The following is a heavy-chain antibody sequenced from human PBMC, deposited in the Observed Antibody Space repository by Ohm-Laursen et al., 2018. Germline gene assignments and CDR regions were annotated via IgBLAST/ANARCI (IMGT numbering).Heavy chain of an antibody. Sequence: SLRLSCAASGFAFSGRWMSWVRQAPGKGLEWVANINEDGSLRYYVDSVKGRFAISRDNAKNSLFLQMDSLRAEDTAVYYCFSGPSWEIWGQGTVVTVSS. CDR2: INEDGSLR. CDR3: FSGPSWEI. V-gene: IGHV3-7*01. J-gene: IGHJ3*02. D-gene: IGHD1-26*01. CDR1: GFAFSGRW.